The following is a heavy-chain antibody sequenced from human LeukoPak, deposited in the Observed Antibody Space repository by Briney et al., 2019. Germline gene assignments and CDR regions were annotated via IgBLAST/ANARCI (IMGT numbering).Heavy chain of an antibody. V-gene: IGHV3-74*01. J-gene: IGHJ1*01. D-gene: IGHD3-22*01. Sequence: GGSLRLSCAASGFTFRNYWMHWVRQAPGKGLVWVSRINGDGSSTTYADSVKGRFTISRDNSRNTLYVQMNSLRAEDTAEYYCATHYYDSSGYYYALEHWGQGTLVTVSS. CDR1: GFTFRNYW. CDR2: INGDGSST. CDR3: ATHYYDSSGYYYALEH.